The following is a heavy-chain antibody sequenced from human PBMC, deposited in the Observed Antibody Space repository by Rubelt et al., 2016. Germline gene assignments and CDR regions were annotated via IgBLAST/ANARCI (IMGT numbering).Heavy chain of an antibody. Sequence: VQLVVSGGGLVQPGGSLRLSCAASGFTVSSNYMSWVRQAPGKGLEWVAVLWYDGSNKYYADSVKGRFTISRDNSKNTLYLQMNSLRAEDTAVYYCARGGMGGSTGYFDYWGQGTLVTVSS. V-gene: IGHV3-33*08. CDR1: GFTVSSNY. D-gene: IGHD1-26*01. CDR2: LWYDGSNK. J-gene: IGHJ4*02. CDR3: ARGGMGGSTGYFDY.